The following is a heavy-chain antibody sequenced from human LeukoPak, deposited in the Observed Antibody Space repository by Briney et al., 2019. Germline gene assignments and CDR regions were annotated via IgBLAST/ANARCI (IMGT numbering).Heavy chain of an antibody. D-gene: IGHD5-12*01. CDR3: TRDMSDIVATSPDY. CDR2: IWYDGGNK. V-gene: IGHV3-33*01. J-gene: IGHJ4*02. Sequence: GRSLRLSCAASGFTFSSYGMHWVRQAPGKGLEWVAVIWYDGGNKYYADSVKGRFTISRDNSKNTLYLQMNSLRAEDTAVYYCTRDMSDIVATSPDYWGQGTLVTVSS. CDR1: GFTFSSYG.